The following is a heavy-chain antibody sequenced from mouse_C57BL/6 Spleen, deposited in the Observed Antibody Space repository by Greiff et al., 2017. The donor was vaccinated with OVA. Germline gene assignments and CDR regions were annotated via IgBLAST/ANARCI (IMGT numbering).Heavy chain of an antibody. CDR1: GYTFTDYY. CDR2: IGPGSGST. D-gene: IGHD6-1*01. V-gene: IGHV1-77*01. CDR3: ASEGASKGYAMDY. Sequence: VQLQQSGAELVKPGASVKISCKASGYTFTDYYINWVKQRPGQGLEWIGKIGPGSGSTYYNEKFKGKATLTADKSSSTAYMQLSSLTSEDSAVYFCASEGASKGYAMDYWGQGTSVTVSS. J-gene: IGHJ4*01.